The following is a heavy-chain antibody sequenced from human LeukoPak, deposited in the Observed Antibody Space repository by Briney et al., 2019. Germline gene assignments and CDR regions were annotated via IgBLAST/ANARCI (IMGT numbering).Heavy chain of an antibody. D-gene: IGHD3-3*01. CDR2: IYYSGST. CDR1: GGSISSYY. CDR3: ARAGMGITIFGVVMAPYNWFDP. Sequence: SETLSLTCTVSGGSISSYYWSWIRQPPGKGLEWIGSIYYSGSTYYNPSLKSRVTISVDTSKNQFSLKLSSVTAADTAVYYCARAGMGITIFGVVMAPYNWFDPWGQGTLVTVSS. V-gene: IGHV4-59*12. J-gene: IGHJ5*02.